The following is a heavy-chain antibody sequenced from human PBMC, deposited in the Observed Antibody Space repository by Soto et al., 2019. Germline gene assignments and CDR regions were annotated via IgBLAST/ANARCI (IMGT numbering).Heavy chain of an antibody. V-gene: IGHV4-59*01. CDR1: GGSISVYY. D-gene: IGHD1-26*01. CDR2: IYDSGSP. J-gene: IGHJ4*02. CDR3: ARGVGSSPPRY. Sequence: SDTVSLTCTISGGSISVYYWSWLRQPPGQALEWIGYIYDSGSPYYNPSLRSRVIISADTSKNQISLKLTSATAADTAVYYCARGVGSSPPRYWGRGTLVTVSS.